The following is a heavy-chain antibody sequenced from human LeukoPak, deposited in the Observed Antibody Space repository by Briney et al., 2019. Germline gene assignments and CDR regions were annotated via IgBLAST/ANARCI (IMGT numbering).Heavy chain of an antibody. CDR3: VRDVNVLRYFDWLSPVDY. CDR1: GFTFSIYW. V-gene: IGHV3-7*01. D-gene: IGHD3-9*01. Sequence: PGGSLRLSCAASGFTFSIYWMSWVRQAPGKGLEWVANIKQDGSEKYYVDSVKGRFTISRDNAKNSLYLQMNSLRAEDTAVCYCVRDVNVLRYFDWLSPVDYWGQGTLVTVSS. J-gene: IGHJ4*02. CDR2: IKQDGSEK.